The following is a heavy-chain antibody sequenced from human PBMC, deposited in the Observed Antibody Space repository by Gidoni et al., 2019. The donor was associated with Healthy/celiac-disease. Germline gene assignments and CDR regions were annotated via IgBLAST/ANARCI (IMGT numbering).Heavy chain of an antibody. CDR1: GGSISSYY. D-gene: IGHD2-15*01. CDR3: ARDRGYCSGGSCYGDWFDP. V-gene: IGHV4-59*01. CDR2: IYYSGST. J-gene: IGHJ5*02. Sequence: LVKPSETLSLTCTVSGGSISSYYWSWIRQPPGKGLEWIGYIYYSGSTNYNPSLKSRVTISVDTSKNQFSLKLSSVTAADTAVYYCARDRGYCSGGSCYGDWFDPWGQGTLVTVSS.